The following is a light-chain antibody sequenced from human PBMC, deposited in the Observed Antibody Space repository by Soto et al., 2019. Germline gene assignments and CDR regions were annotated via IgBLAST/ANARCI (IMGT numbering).Light chain of an antibody. CDR3: LQDINYPWT. J-gene: IGKJ1*01. Sequence: THVTESPSFLSASVGDRVTITCRASQGISSYLAWYQQKPGKAPKLLIYAASTLQSGVPSRFSGSGSGTEFTLTISSLQPEDFATYYCLQDINYPWTFGQGTKVDIK. V-gene: IGKV1-9*01. CDR1: QGISSY. CDR2: AAS.